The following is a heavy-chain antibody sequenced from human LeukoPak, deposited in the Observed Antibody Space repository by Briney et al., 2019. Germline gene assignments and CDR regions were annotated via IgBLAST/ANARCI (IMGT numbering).Heavy chain of an antibody. CDR3: ARTPRRITIFGVAPNYFDY. CDR2: INHSVST. V-gene: IGHV4-34*01. CDR1: GGSCTVYY. Sequence: PESLSLSCALYGGSCTVYYWSCIRQPPGEGLEWVGEINHSVSTNYNPSLKSRVTISVDTSKNQFSLKLSPVTAADTAVYYCARTPRRITIFGVAPNYFDYWGEGTLVTVSS. J-gene: IGHJ4*02. D-gene: IGHD3-3*01.